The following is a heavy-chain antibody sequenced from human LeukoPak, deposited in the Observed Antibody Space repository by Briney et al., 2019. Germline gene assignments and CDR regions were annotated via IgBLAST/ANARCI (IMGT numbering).Heavy chain of an antibody. CDR1: GGSISSSSYY. V-gene: IGHV4-39*01. J-gene: IGHJ4*02. D-gene: IGHD3-22*01. CDR3: ARRGSGSGYYSYYFDY. CDR2: IYYSGST. Sequence: SETLSLTCTVSGGSISSSSYYWGWIRQPPGKGLEWIGSIYYSGSTYYNPSLKSRVTISVDTSKNQFSLKLSSVTAADTAVHYCARRGSGSGYYSYYFDYWGQGTLVTVSS.